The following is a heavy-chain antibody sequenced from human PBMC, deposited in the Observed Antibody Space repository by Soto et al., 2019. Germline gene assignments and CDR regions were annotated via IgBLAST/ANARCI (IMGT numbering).Heavy chain of an antibody. J-gene: IGHJ4*02. V-gene: IGHV1-69*01. CDR3: ARGWRWDSLSSGRAPFDY. CDR1: GGTLSTYA. D-gene: IGHD3-10*01. CDR2: IIPLLGTT. Sequence: QVQVVQSGPEVKRPGPSVKVFCKASGGTLSTYALSWVRQAPGQGLEWMGGIIPLLGTTNHAQQFQGRVTFTADESTSTTNMQRSGLRSEYTARYYRARGWRWDSLSSGRAPFDYWGQGTLITVSP.